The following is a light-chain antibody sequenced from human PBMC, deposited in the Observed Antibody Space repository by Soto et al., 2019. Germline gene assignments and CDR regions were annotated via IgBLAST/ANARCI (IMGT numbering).Light chain of an antibody. Sequence: ESVWTQSPGTLSLSPGERATLSCRASQSGSGSYLAWYQQKPGQAPRLLISGASRRATGIPDGFSGSASGTDFTLTINRLEPEDFAVYYCQLYGISPHFGHGTRLEI. CDR2: GAS. V-gene: IGKV3-20*01. CDR1: QSGSGSY. CDR3: QLYGISPH. J-gene: IGKJ5*01.